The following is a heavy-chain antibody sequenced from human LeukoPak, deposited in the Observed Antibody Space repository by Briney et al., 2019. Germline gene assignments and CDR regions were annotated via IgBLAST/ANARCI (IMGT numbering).Heavy chain of an antibody. J-gene: IGHJ4*02. CDR3: ARGSEWSSGVSDY. CDR1: GFTFSRCG. D-gene: IGHD3-3*01. CDR2: ISGSSTYI. Sequence: SGGSLRLSCAASGFTFSRCGMNWVRQAPGKGLEWVSSISGSSTYIYYADSVKGRFTISRDNAKNSLYLQMNSLRAEDTAVYYCARGSEWSSGVSDYWGQGTLVTVSS. V-gene: IGHV3-21*01.